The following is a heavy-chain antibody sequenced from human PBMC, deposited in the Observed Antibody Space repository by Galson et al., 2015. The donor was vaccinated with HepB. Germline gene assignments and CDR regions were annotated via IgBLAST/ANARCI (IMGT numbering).Heavy chain of an antibody. CDR1: GYTFTSYG. Sequence: SVKVSCKASGYTFTSYGISWVRQAPGQGLEWMGWISAYNGNTNYAQRLQGRVTMTTDTSTSTAYMELRSLRSDDTAVYYCARMNQAGKRLWFGKYNPTHPDYWGQGTLVTVSS. D-gene: IGHD3-10*01. CDR3: ARMNQAGKRLWFGKYNPTHPDY. V-gene: IGHV1-18*01. CDR2: ISAYNGNT. J-gene: IGHJ4*02.